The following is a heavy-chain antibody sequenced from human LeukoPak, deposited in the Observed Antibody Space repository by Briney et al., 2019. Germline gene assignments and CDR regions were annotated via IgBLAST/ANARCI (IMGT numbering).Heavy chain of an antibody. V-gene: IGHV3-9*01. Sequence: GGSLRLSCAGSGFIFKNYAMHWVRQPPGKGLEWVSGISWNSGSIDYADSVKGRFTISRDNAKNSLYLQMNSLRDEDTAVYYCARGGSGYGDYSYFFGLDVWGQGTTVTVSS. D-gene: IGHD5-12*01. J-gene: IGHJ6*02. CDR2: ISWNSGSI. CDR1: GFIFKNYA. CDR3: ARGGSGYGDYSYFFGLDV.